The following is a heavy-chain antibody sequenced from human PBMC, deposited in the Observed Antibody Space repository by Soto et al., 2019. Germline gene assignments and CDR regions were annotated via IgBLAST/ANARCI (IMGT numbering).Heavy chain of an antibody. CDR2: IYPGDSDT. Sequence: GESLKISCKGSGYSFTSYWIGWVRQMPGKGLEWMGIIYPGDSDTRYSPSFQGQVTISADKSISTAYLQWSSLKASDTAMYYCARLGEDCGVVAATQECWFDPWGQGTLVTVSS. D-gene: IGHD2-15*01. J-gene: IGHJ5*02. CDR1: GYSFTSYW. V-gene: IGHV5-51*01. CDR3: ARLGEDCGVVAATQECWFDP.